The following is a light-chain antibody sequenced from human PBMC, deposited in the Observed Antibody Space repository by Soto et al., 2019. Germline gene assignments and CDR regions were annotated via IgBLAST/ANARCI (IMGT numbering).Light chain of an antibody. J-gene: IGLJ1*01. CDR2: SNN. CDR3: AAWDDSLKGYV. CDR1: SSNIGTDT. Sequence: QSVLTQPPSASGTPGQRVTISCSGSSSNIGTDTVNWYQHLPGTAPKLLIYSNNQRPSGVPDRFSGSKSGTSASLAISGLQSEDEADYYCAAWDDSLKGYVFGTGTKLTV. V-gene: IGLV1-44*01.